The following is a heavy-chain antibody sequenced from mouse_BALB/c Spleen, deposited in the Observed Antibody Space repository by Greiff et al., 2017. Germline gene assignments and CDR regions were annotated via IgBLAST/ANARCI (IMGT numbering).Heavy chain of an antibody. CDR2: IWAGGST. Sequence: VQVVESGPGLVAPSQSLSITCTVSGFSLTSYGVHWVRQPPGKGLEWLGVIWAGGSTNYNSALMSRLSISKDNSKSQVFLKMNSLQTDDTAMYYCARGLGPNFDYWGQGTTLTVSS. J-gene: IGHJ2*01. D-gene: IGHD4-1*01. V-gene: IGHV2-9*02. CDR3: ARGLGPNFDY. CDR1: GFSLTSYG.